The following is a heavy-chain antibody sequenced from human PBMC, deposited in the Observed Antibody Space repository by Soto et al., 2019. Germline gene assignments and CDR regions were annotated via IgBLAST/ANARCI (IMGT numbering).Heavy chain of an antibody. Sequence: GGSLRLSCATSGFTFSDYAMAWVRQAPGKGLEWVSGISDSGVTTNYPDSVKGRFTVSRDNSKNTLFLQMKSLRAADTAVYYCATDARRSGIVGKWVAWGQGTLVTVSS. V-gene: IGHV3-23*01. CDR3: ATDARRSGIVGKWVA. CDR1: GFTFSDYA. D-gene: IGHD1-26*01. CDR2: ISDSGVTT. J-gene: IGHJ5*02.